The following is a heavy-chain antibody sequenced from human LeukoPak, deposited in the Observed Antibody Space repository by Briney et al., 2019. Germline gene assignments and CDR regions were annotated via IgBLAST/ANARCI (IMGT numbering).Heavy chain of an antibody. Sequence: GGSLRLSCAASGFTFSSYEMNWVRQAPGKGLEWVSYISSSGSTIYYADSVKGRFTISRDNSKNTLYLQMNSLRAEDTAVYYCAKNGDRGAYCSGGSCYPYYYYYMDVWRKGTTVTISS. CDR2: ISSSGSTI. CDR1: GFTFSSYE. CDR3: AKNGDRGAYCSGGSCYPYYYYYMDV. V-gene: IGHV3-48*03. D-gene: IGHD2-15*01. J-gene: IGHJ6*03.